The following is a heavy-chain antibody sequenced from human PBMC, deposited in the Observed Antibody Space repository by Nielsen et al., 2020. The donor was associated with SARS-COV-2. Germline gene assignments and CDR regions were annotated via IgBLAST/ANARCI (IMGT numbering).Heavy chain of an antibody. CDR3: AKGHGDYSNGYFDL. CDR1: GFTFSSYA. CDR2: ISGSGGST. J-gene: IGHJ2*01. Sequence: GESLKISCAASGFTFSSYAMSWVRQAPGKGLEWVSAISGSGGSTYYADSVKGRFTISRDNAKNSLYLQMNSLRAEDTALYYCAKGHGDYSNGYFDLWGRGTLVTVSS. D-gene: IGHD4-17*01. V-gene: IGHV3-23*01.